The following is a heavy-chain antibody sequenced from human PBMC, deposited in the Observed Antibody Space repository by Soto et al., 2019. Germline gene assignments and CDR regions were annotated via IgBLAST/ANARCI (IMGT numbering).Heavy chain of an antibody. CDR3: ARDQGSWYYFDY. V-gene: IGHV1-3*01. J-gene: IGHJ4*02. D-gene: IGHD6-13*01. CDR1: GYTFTSYA. Sequence: ASVKVSCKASGYTFTSYAMHWVRQAPGQRLEWMGWINAGNGNTKYSQKFQGRVTITRDTSASTAYMELSSLRSEDTAVYYCARDQGSWYYFDYWGQGTLVTVSS. CDR2: INAGNGNT.